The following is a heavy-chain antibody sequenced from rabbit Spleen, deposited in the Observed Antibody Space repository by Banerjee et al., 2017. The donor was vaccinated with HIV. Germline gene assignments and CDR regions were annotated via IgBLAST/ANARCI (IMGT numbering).Heavy chain of an antibody. D-gene: IGHD4-2*01. CDR1: GFSFNSGYD. Sequence: QSLEESGGGLVKPGASLTLTCKASGFSFNSGYDMCWVRQAPGKGLEWIGCIYTGSGSTYYASWTQGRFTISKPSNAVTLQMTSLTVADTATYFCERDDAGREDFNLWGQGSLVTVS. CDR3: ERDDAGREDFNL. V-gene: IGHV1S40*01. J-gene: IGHJ4*01. CDR2: IYTGSGST.